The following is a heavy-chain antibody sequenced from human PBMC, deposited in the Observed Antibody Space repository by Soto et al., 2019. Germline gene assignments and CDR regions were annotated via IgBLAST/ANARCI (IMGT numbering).Heavy chain of an antibody. D-gene: IGHD6-19*01. CDR3: ARGLSSGWFAGATTEYYFDY. J-gene: IGHJ4*02. CDR2: INHSGST. Sequence: SETLSLTCAVYGGSFSGYYWSWIRQPPGKGLEWIGEINHSGSTNYNPSLKSRVTISVDTSKNQFSLKLSSVTAADTAVYYCARGLSSGWFAGATTEYYFDYWGQGTLVTVYS. CDR1: GGSFSGYY. V-gene: IGHV4-34*01.